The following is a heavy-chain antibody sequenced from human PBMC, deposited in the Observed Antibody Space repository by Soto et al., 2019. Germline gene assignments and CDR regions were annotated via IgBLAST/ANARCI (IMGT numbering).Heavy chain of an antibody. CDR1: CGSISSSNW. D-gene: IGHD3-3*01. CDR3: ASLGVVPYYYYGMDV. Sequence: SYTLSLTCAVSCGSISSSNWWSWVRQPPGKGLEWIGEIYHSGSTNYNPSLKSRFTISVDKSKNQFSLRLSSVTAADTAVYYCASLGVVPYYYYGMDVWGQGTTVTVSS. V-gene: IGHV4-4*02. CDR2: IYHSGST. J-gene: IGHJ6*02.